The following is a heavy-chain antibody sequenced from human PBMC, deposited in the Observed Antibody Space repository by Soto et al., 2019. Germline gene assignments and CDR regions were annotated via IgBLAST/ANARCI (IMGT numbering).Heavy chain of an antibody. CDR3: ARGSVGSGWKFDF. D-gene: IGHD3-22*01. Sequence: SETLSLTCTVSGDSLSTYFWSWIRQPPGKGLEWIGYISYSATPNYNPALKSRVIISVDTSKNQFSLKLNSVTAADTALYYCARGSVGSGWKFDFWGQGILVTAPQ. J-gene: IGHJ4*02. CDR1: GDSLSTYF. CDR2: ISYSATP. V-gene: IGHV4-59*01.